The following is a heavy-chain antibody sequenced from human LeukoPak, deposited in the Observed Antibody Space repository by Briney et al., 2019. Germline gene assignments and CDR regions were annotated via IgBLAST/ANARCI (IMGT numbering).Heavy chain of an antibody. Sequence: PSQTLSLPCSVSGGSLSRGNDWSWIRQPPGKGLEGICRIYTSWCTNYSPSLNSRVTISVDTSKNQFSLKLSSVTAADTAVYYCARDRMAAAGTYYGMDVWGQGTTVTVSS. J-gene: IGHJ6*02. V-gene: IGHV4-61*02. CDR2: IYTSWCT. CDR3: ARDRMAAAGTYYGMDV. D-gene: IGHD6-13*01. CDR1: GGSLSRGND.